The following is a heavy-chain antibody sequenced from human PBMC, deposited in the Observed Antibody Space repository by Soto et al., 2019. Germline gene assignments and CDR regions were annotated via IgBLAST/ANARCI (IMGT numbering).Heavy chain of an antibody. J-gene: IGHJ6*02. V-gene: IGHV3-30*04. CDR1: GFTFSLYA. CDR2: MSFDGKTI. D-gene: IGHD2-2*01. CDR3: ARRDGYHMPETRHCGLDV. Sequence: QVQLVESGGGVVQPGGSLRLSCAASGFTFSLYAMHWVRQAPGKGLEWMAIMSFDGKTIRYADSVKGRFTISRDNSKNTLFLQINSLTIEDTAVYYCARRDGYHMPETRHCGLDVRGQGTTVTVS.